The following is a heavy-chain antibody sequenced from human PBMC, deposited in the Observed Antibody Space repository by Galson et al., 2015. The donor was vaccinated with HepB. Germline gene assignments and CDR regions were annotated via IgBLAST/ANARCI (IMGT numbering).Heavy chain of an antibody. CDR1: GFTFSSYA. J-gene: IGHJ4*02. CDR3: AKAWLQFSLPTMYFDY. D-gene: IGHD5-24*01. Sequence: SLRLSCAASGFTFSSYAMHWVRQAPGKGLEWVAVISYDGSNKYYADSVKGRFTISGDNSKNTLYLQMNSLRAEDTAVYYCAKAWLQFSLPTMYFDYWGQGTLVTVSS. V-gene: IGHV3-30*04. CDR2: ISYDGSNK.